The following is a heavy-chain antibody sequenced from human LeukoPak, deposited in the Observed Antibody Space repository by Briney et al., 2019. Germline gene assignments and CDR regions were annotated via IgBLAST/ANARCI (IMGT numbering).Heavy chain of an antibody. CDR1: GFPFSSYA. Sequence: PGGSLRLSCSASGFPFSSYAMHWVRQAPGKGLEYVSAISDSGGSTYYADSVKGRFTISRDNSKNTLYLQMNSLRAEDTAVYYCAKESLYCSSTSCCLLGCVGMDVWGQGTTVTVSS. D-gene: IGHD2-2*01. CDR3: AKESLYCSSTSCCLLGCVGMDV. J-gene: IGHJ6*02. CDR2: ISDSGGST. V-gene: IGHV3-64*04.